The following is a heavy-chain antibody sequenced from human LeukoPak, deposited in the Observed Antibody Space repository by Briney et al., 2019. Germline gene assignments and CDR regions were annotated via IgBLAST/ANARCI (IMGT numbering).Heavy chain of an antibody. D-gene: IGHD3-22*01. CDR3: ACPKRRLGYDSSGPFDY. V-gene: IGHV1-69*05. Sequence: ASVKVSCKASGYTFTSYGISWVRQAPGQGLEWMGGIIPIFGTANYAQKFQGRVTITTDESTSTAYMELSSLRSEDTAVYYCACPKRRLGYDSSGPFDYWGQGTLVTVSS. CDR1: GYTFTSYG. CDR2: IIPIFGTA. J-gene: IGHJ4*02.